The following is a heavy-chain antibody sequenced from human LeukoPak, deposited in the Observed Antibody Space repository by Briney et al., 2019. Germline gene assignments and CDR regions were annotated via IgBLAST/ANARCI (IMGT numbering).Heavy chain of an antibody. Sequence: PGGSLRLSCAASGFTFSDYYMSWVRQAPGKGLEWVSYISSSGSTIYYADSVQGRFTISRDNAKDSLYLQMSSLRAEDTAVYYCARDLWGYSYGPDSDYWGQGTLVTVSS. CDR3: ARDLWGYSYGPDSDY. J-gene: IGHJ4*02. CDR2: ISSSGSTI. CDR1: GFTFSDYY. D-gene: IGHD5-18*01. V-gene: IGHV3-11*04.